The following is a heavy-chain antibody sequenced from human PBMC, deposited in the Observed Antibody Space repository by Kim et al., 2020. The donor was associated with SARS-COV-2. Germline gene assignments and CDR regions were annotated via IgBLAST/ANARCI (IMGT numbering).Heavy chain of an antibody. V-gene: IGHV1-3*01. J-gene: IGHJ4*02. CDR2: SNPANGDA. CDR1: GYTFINYD. Sequence: ASVKVSCKGSGYTFINYDIYWVRQAPGQGLEWMGWSNPANGDAKFSRRFQGRATITRDTTASTLYMELTSLRSEDTAVYYCARNGGGLGYWGQGTLVTVSS. D-gene: IGHD3-16*01. CDR3: ARNGGGLGY.